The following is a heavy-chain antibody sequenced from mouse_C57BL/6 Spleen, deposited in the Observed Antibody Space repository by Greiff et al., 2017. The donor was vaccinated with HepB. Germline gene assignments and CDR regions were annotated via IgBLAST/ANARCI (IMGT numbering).Heavy chain of an antibody. D-gene: IGHD1-1*01. CDR3: TRPDYGSTWFAY. J-gene: IGHJ3*01. Sequence: VQLQESGAELVRPGASVTLSCKASGYTFTDYEMHWVKQTPVHGLEWIGAIDPETGGTAYNQKFKGKAILTADKSSSTAYMELRSLTSEDSAVYYCTRPDYGSTWFAYWGQGTLVTVSA. CDR1: GYTFTDYE. CDR2: IDPETGGT. V-gene: IGHV1-15*01.